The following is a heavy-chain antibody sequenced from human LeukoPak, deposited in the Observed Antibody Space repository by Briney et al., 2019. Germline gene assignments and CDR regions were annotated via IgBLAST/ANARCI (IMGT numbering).Heavy chain of an antibody. CDR3: ARDYWFGEHTLYFDY. J-gene: IGHJ4*02. CDR2: ISSTGDYI. CDR1: GLTFSSFG. Sequence: GGSLRLSCAASGLTFSSFGMNWVRQAPGKGLEWVSSISSTGDYIFYADSVKGRFIISRDNAKNSLFLQMNSLTAGDSAIYYCARDYWFGEHTLYFDYWGQGNMVAVSS. D-gene: IGHD3-10*01. V-gene: IGHV3-21*01.